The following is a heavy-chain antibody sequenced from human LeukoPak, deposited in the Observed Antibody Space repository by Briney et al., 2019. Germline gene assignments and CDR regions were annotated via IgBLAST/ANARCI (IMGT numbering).Heavy chain of an antibody. CDR2: MNPNSGST. CDR1: GYTFTNYG. Sequence: ASVKVSCKASGYTFTNYGINWVRQATGQGFEWMGWMNPNSGSTGYSQNFQGRVTMTRNTSINTAYMELSSLRSEDTAVYYCAAKGIAAAAIDYWDQGTLVTVSS. D-gene: IGHD6-25*01. V-gene: IGHV1-8*01. J-gene: IGHJ4*02. CDR3: AAKGIAAAAIDY.